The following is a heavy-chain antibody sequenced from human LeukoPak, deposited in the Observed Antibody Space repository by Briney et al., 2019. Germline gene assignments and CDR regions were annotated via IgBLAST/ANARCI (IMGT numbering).Heavy chain of an antibody. J-gene: IGHJ4*02. CDR2: ISHDGSDT. CDR1: GFTFSNAW. CDR3: ARDPNSYGFFDH. D-gene: IGHD5-18*01. Sequence: PGGSLRLSCAASGFTFSNAWMSWVRQAPGKGLEWVAVISHDGSDTYYADAVKGRFTIPRDNSKNTLYLQMNSLRAEDTAVYYCARDPNSYGFFDHWGQGTLVTVSS. V-gene: IGHV3-30-3*01.